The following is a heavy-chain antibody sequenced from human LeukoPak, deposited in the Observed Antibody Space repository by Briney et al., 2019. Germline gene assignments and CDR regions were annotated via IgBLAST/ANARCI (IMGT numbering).Heavy chain of an antibody. CDR3: AKGPSRSGSYYSDVDY. Sequence: GGSLRLSCAASRFTFSSYGMHWVRQAPGKGLEWVAFIRYDGSNKYYADSVKGRFTISRDNSKNTLYLQMNSLRAEDTAVYYCAKGPSRSGSYYSDVDYWGQGTLVTVSS. V-gene: IGHV3-30*02. D-gene: IGHD3-10*01. CDR1: RFTFSSYG. J-gene: IGHJ4*02. CDR2: IRYDGSNK.